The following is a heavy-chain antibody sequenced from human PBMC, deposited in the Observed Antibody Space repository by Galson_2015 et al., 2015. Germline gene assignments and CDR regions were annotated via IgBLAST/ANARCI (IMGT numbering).Heavy chain of an antibody. J-gene: IGHJ3*02. CDR2: YSGST. D-gene: IGHD5-12*01. CDR3: ARDKILATGGVAFDI. Sequence: YSGSTNYNPSLKSRVTISVDTSKNQFSLKLSSVTAADTAVYYCARDKILATGGVAFDIWGQGTMVTVSS. V-gene: IGHV4-59*01.